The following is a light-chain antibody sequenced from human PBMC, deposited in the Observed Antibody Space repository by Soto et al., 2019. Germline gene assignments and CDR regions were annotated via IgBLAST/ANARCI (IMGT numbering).Light chain of an antibody. CDR2: AAS. J-gene: IGKJ3*01. V-gene: IGKV1-27*01. Sequence: DIQMTQSPSSLSASVGDRVTITCRASQGVVNYLAWYQQKPGKGPKLLIYAASTLQSGVPSRFSGSGSGTDFTLTISSLQPEDVATYYCQKYNSAPPIFTFGPGTKVDIK. CDR3: QKYNSAPPIFT. CDR1: QGVVNY.